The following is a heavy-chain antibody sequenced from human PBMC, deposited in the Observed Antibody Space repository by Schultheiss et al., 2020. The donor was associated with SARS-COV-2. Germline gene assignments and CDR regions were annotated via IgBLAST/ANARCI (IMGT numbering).Heavy chain of an antibody. D-gene: IGHD6-6*01. V-gene: IGHV4-31*03. CDR3: ARDSSSSPRHYYNGMDV. CDR1: GGSISSGGYY. Sequence: SETLSLTCTVSGGSISSGGYYWSWIRQHPGKGLEWIGYIYYSGSTYYNPSLKSRVTISVDRSKNQFSLKLSSVTAADTAVYYCARDSSSSPRHYYNGMDVWGQGTTVTVSS. J-gene: IGHJ6*02. CDR2: IYYSGST.